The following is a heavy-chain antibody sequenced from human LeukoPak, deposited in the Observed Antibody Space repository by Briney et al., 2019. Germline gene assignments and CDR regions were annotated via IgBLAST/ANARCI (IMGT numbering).Heavy chain of an antibody. Sequence: QPGRSLRLSCAASGFTFDDYAMHWVRQAPGKGLEWVSGISWNSGSIGYADSVKGRFTISRDNAKNSLYLQMNSLRAEDTALYYCAKSGHYYGMDVWGQGTTVTVSS. V-gene: IGHV3-9*01. CDR2: ISWNSGSI. D-gene: IGHD3-10*01. CDR1: GFTFDDYA. CDR3: AKSGHYYGMDV. J-gene: IGHJ6*02.